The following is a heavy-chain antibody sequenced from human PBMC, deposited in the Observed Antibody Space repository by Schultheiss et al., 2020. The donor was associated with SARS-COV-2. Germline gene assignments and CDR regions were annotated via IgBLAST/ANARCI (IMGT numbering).Heavy chain of an antibody. D-gene: IGHD2-21*01. CDR2: ISYDGSNK. J-gene: IGHJ2*01. CDR3: ARGDIVVAFWYFDL. CDR1: GFTFSSYA. V-gene: IGHV3-30-3*01. Sequence: GGSLRLSCAASGFTFSSYAMHWVRQAPGKGLEWVAVISYDGSNKYYADSVKGRFTISRDNSKNTLYLQMNSLRAEDTAVYYCARGDIVVAFWYFDLWGRGTLVTVSS.